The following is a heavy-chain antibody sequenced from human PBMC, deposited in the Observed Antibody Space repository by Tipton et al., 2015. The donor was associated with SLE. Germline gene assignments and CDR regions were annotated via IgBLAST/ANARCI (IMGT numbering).Heavy chain of an antibody. D-gene: IGHD3-9*01. CDR3: AREYYDILTGLGH. CDR2: INHSGST. J-gene: IGHJ4*02. CDR1: GGSFSGYY. Sequence: TLSLTCAVYGGSFSGYYWSWIRQPPGKGLEWIGEINHSGSTNYNPSLKSRVTISVDTSKNQFSLKLSSVTAADTAVYYCAREYYDILTGLGHWGQGTLVTVSS. V-gene: IGHV4-34*01.